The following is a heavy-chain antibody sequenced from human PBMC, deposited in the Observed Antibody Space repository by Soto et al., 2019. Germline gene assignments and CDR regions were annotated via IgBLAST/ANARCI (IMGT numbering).Heavy chain of an antibody. Sequence: HPGGSLRLSCAASGFTFSSYAMSWVRQAPGKGLEWVSAISGSGGSTYYADSVKGRFTISRDNSKNTLYLQMNSLRAEDTAVYYCAKDRGNWNYVDWFDPWGQGTLVTVSS. D-gene: IGHD1-7*01. V-gene: IGHV3-23*01. CDR1: GFTFSSYA. CDR2: ISGSGGST. J-gene: IGHJ5*02. CDR3: AKDRGNWNYVDWFDP.